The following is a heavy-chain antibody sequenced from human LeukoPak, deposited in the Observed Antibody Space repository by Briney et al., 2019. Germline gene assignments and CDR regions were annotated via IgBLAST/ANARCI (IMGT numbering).Heavy chain of an antibody. D-gene: IGHD3-10*01. CDR2: ISSSGSTI. V-gene: IGHV3-48*03. CDR1: GFTFSSYE. CDR3: ARVSYYGSGSYSPNWFDP. Sequence: GGSLRLSCAASGFTFSSYEMNWVRQAPGKGLEWVSYISSSGSTIYYADSVKGRFTISGDNAKNSLYLQMNSLRAEDTAVYYCARVSYYGSGSYSPNWFDPWGQGTLVTVSS. J-gene: IGHJ5*02.